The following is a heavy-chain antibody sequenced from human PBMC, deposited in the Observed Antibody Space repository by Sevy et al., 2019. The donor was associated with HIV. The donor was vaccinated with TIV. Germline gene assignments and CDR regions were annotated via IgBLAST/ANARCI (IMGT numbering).Heavy chain of an antibody. CDR2: IDTAGDT. J-gene: IGHJ6*02. CDR3: AREVPGSLYGMDV. V-gene: IGHV3-13*01. D-gene: IGHD3-10*01. Sequence: GGSLRLSCAASGFTFSSYDIHWVRQATGKGLEWVSAIDTAGDTYYPCSVKGRFTISRENAKNSLYLQMNSLRAGDTAVYYCAREVPGSLYGMDVWGQGTTVTVSS. CDR1: GFTFSSYD.